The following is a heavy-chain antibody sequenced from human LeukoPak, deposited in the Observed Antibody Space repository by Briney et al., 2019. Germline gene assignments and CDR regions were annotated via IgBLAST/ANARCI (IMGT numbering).Heavy chain of an antibody. CDR2: FDPEDGET. CDR1: GYTLTELS. D-gene: IGHD3-10*01. Sequence: ASVKVSCKVSGYTLTELSMHWVRQAPGKGLEWMGGFDPEDGETIYAQKLQGRVTMTEDTSTDTAYMELSSLRSEDTAVYYCATGLMSYGSGSYPYYFDYWGQGTLVTVSS. V-gene: IGHV1-24*01. J-gene: IGHJ4*02. CDR3: ATGLMSYGSGSYPYYFDY.